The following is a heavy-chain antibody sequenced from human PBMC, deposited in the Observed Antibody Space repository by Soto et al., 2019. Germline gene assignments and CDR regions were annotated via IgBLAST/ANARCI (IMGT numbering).Heavy chain of an antibody. J-gene: IGHJ3*02. Sequence: GASVKVSCKASGYTFTSYYMHWVRQAPGQGLEWMGIINPSGGSTSYAQKFQGRVTMTRDTSTSTVYMELSSLRSEDTAVYYCARQMNPRYFDWQLFYAFNIWGHGTMVTVSS. CDR2: INPSGGST. D-gene: IGHD3-9*01. CDR3: ARQMNPRYFDWQLFYAFNI. V-gene: IGHV1-46*01. CDR1: GYTFTSYY.